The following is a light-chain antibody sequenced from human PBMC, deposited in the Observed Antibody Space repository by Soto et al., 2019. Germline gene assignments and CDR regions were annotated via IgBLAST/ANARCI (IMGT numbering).Light chain of an antibody. J-gene: IGLJ1*01. Sequence: QSALTQPPSVSGAPGQRVTISCTGSSSNIGAGYDVHWYQQLPGTAPKLLIYGNSNRPSGVPDRLSGSKSGTSASLAITGLQAEDEADYYCQSYDSSLSGYVFGTGTQLTVL. V-gene: IGLV1-40*01. CDR1: SSNIGAGYD. CDR3: QSYDSSLSGYV. CDR2: GNS.